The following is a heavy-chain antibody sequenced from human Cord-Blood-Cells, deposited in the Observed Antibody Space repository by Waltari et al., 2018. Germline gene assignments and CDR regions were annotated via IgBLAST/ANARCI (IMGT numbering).Heavy chain of an antibody. CDR3: AKDIYQEIAYYYGMDV. J-gene: IGHJ6*02. V-gene: IGHV3-30*18. CDR1: GFTFSSYG. D-gene: IGHD2-21*01. Sequence: QVQLVESGGGVVQPGRSLRLSCAASGFTFSSYGMHWVRQAPGKGLGWVAVISYDGSNKYYADSVKGRFTISRDNSKNTLYLQMNSLRAEDTAVYYCAKDIYQEIAYYYGMDVWGQGTTVTVSS. CDR2: ISYDGSNK.